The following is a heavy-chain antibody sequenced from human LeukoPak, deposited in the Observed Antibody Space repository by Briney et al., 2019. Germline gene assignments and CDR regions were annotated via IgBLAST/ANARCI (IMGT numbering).Heavy chain of an antibody. CDR1: GGSISSGGYY. Sequence: SETLSLTCTVSGGSISSGGYYWSWIRQPPGKGLEWIGSTFHSGNTYYNPSLKSRVTISVDTSKNQFSLKLSSVTAADTAVYYCARVSTDYGDHTYFWGQGTLVTVSS. CDR3: ARVSTDYGDHTYF. J-gene: IGHJ4*02. D-gene: IGHD4-17*01. CDR2: TFHSGNT. V-gene: IGHV4-39*07.